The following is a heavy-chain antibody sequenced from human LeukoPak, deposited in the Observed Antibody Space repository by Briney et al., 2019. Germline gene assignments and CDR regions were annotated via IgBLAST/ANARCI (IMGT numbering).Heavy chain of an antibody. CDR3: ARGSNCGGDCFDAFDI. Sequence: ASVKVSCKASGYTFTSYDINWVRQATGQGLEWMGWMNPNSGNTGYAQKFQGRVTMTRNTSISTAYMELSSLRSEDTAVYYCARGSNCGGDCFDAFDIWGQGTMVTVSP. CDR1: GYTFTSYD. D-gene: IGHD2-21*02. J-gene: IGHJ3*02. V-gene: IGHV1-8*01. CDR2: MNPNSGNT.